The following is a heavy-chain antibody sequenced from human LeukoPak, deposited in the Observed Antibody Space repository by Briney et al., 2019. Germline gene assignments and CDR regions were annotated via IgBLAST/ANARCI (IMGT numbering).Heavy chain of an antibody. CDR1: GGSISSGSYY. CDR2: IYTSGST. V-gene: IGHV4-61*02. D-gene: IGHD5-12*01. Sequence: PSQTLSLTCTVSGGSISSGSYYWSWIRQPARKGLEWIGRIYTSGSTNYNPSLKSRVTISVDTSKNQFSLKLSSVTAADTAVYYCARNGGGDIVATVYYFDYWGQGTLVTVSS. CDR3: ARNGGGDIVATVYYFDY. J-gene: IGHJ4*02.